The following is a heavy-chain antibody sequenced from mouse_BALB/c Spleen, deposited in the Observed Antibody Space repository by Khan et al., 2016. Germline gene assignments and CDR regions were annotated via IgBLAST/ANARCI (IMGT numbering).Heavy chain of an antibody. D-gene: IGHD2-12*01. V-gene: IGHV1-4*01. CDR2: VIPSNAYT. J-gene: IGHJ2*01. CDR1: GYTFTSYT. Sequence: VQLQESGAELARPGASVRMSCKASGYTFTSYTMHWVKQGPGQGLEWIGYVIPSNAYTNYNQKFKDKATLTADKSSSTAYMQLSSLTSVDSAVYYCAREGLLLGYFDYWGQGTTLTVSS. CDR3: AREGLLLGYFDY.